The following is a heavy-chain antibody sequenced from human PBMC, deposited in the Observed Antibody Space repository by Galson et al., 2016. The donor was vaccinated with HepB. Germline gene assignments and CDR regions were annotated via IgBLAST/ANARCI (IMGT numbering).Heavy chain of an antibody. Sequence: SLRLSCAASGFTFSSFAMSWVRQAPGKGLEWVSSISGSGNSLYYGDSVKGRFSVSRDNSKNTLYLQMNSLRADDTAVYYCAKDPYSSGWYTKLWFDYWGQGILVTVSS. D-gene: IGHD6-19*01. V-gene: IGHV3-23*01. CDR3: AKDPYSSGWYTKLWFDY. J-gene: IGHJ4*02. CDR1: GFTFSSFA. CDR2: ISGSGNSL.